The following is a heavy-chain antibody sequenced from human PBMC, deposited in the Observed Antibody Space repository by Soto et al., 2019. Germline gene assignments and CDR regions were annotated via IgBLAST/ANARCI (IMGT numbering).Heavy chain of an antibody. CDR3: ARGYITMVRGVMGTYYYYYYMDV. D-gene: IGHD3-10*01. Sequence: QVRLQQWGAGLLKPSETLSLTCAVYGGSFSGYYWSWIRQPPGKGLEWIGEINHSGSTNYNPSLKSRVTISVDTSKNQFSLKLSSVTAADTAVYYCARGYITMVRGVMGTYYYYYYMDVWGKGTTVTVSS. CDR1: GGSFSGYY. CDR2: INHSGST. J-gene: IGHJ6*03. V-gene: IGHV4-34*01.